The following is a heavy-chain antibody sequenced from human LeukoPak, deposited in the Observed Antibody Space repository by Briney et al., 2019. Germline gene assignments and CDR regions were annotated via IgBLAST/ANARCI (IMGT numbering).Heavy chain of an antibody. CDR1: GGSISSSSYY. V-gene: IGHV4-39*01. CDR2: IYYSGST. Sequence: SETLPLTCTVSGGSISSSSYYWGWIRQPPGKGLEWIGSIYYSGSTYYNPSLKSRVTISVDTSKNQFSLKLSSVTAADTAVYYCARVPRPYSSSPTYFDYWGQGTLITVSS. J-gene: IGHJ4*02. D-gene: IGHD6-6*01. CDR3: ARVPRPYSSSPTYFDY.